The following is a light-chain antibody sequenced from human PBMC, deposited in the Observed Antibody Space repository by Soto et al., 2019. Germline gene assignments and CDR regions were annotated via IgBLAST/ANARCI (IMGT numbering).Light chain of an antibody. CDR2: GAS. CDR1: QSVSSN. CDR3: QQYNNWPT. V-gene: IGKV3-15*01. J-gene: IGKJ1*01. Sequence: EIVMTQSPATLSVSPGERATLSCRASQSVSSNLAWYQQKPGQAPRLLIYGASTWATGIPARFSDSGSGTEFTLTISSLQSEDFAVYYCQQYNNWPTCGQGTKVEIK.